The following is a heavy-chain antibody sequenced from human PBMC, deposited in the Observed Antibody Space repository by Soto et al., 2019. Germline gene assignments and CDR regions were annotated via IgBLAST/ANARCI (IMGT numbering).Heavy chain of an antibody. D-gene: IGHD2-2*01. V-gene: IGHV4-59*01. Sequence: PSETLSLTCTVSGGSISSYYWSWIRQPPGKGLEWIGYIYYSGSTNYNPSLKSRVTISVDTSKNQFSLKLSSVTAADTAVYYCARILRRLGYCSSTSCLNWFDPWGQGTLVTVSS. CDR1: GGSISSYY. CDR3: ARILRRLGYCSSTSCLNWFDP. J-gene: IGHJ5*02. CDR2: IYYSGST.